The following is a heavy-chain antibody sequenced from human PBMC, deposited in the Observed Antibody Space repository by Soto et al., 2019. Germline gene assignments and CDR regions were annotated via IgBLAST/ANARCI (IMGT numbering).Heavy chain of an antibody. J-gene: IGHJ4*02. CDR2: INPNSGGT. V-gene: IGHV1-2*04. CDR1: GYTFTGYY. CDR3: ARSEYCSGGSCAYYFDY. D-gene: IGHD2-15*01. Sequence: GASVKVSCKASGYTFTGYYIHWVRQAPGQGLEWMGWINPNSGGTNYAQKFQGWVTMTRDTSISTAYMELSRLRSDDTAVYYCARSEYCSGGSCAYYFDYWGQGTLVTVSS.